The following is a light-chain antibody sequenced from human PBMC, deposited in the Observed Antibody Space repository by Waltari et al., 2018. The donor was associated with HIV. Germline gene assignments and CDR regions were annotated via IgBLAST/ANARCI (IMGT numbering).Light chain of an antibody. CDR1: SSNIGARFD. CDR3: QSYDSSLSGSV. Sequence: QSVLTQPPSVSGAPGQRVTISCTGSSSNIGARFDVHWYQQLPGTAPKLLIYGDNNRPSGVPDRFSGSKSGTSASLAITGLQAEDEADYYWQSYDSSLSGSVFGGGTKLTVL. V-gene: IGLV1-40*01. J-gene: IGLJ3*02. CDR2: GDN.